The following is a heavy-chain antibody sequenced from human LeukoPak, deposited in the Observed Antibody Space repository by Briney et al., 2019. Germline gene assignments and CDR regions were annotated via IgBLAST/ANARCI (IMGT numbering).Heavy chain of an antibody. D-gene: IGHD2/OR15-2a*01. CDR3: ARGGGNFDY. J-gene: IGHJ4*02. CDR2: IKQDGSEK. CDR1: GFTFSTYA. Sequence: GGSLRLSCAASGFTFSTYAMSWVSQAPGKGLEWVANIKQDGSEKYYVDSVKGRFTISRDNAKNSLYLQMNSLRVEDTAVYYCARGGGNFDYWGQGTLVPVSS. V-gene: IGHV3-7*05.